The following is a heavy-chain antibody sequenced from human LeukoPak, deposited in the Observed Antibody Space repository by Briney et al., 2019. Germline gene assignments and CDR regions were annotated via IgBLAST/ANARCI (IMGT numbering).Heavy chain of an antibody. J-gene: IGHJ6*04. D-gene: IGHD2-2*01. CDR2: IYYSGST. Sequence: SETLSLTCTVSGGSISSYYWSWIRQPPGKGLEWIGYIYYSGSTNYNPSLKSRVTISVDTSKNQFSLKLSSVTAADTAVYYCARGLGYCSSTSCSYYYYYGMDVWGKGTTVTVSS. CDR1: GGSISSYY. CDR3: ARGLGYCSSTSCSYYYYYGMDV. V-gene: IGHV4-59*01.